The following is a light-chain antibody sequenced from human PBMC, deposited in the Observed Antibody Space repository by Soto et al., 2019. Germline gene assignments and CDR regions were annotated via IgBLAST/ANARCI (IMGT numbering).Light chain of an antibody. V-gene: IGKV1-13*02. Sequence: AIQLTQSPSSLSASVGDRVTITCRASQGISSALAWYQQKPGKAPKLLIYDASSLESGVPSRFSGSGSWTDFTLTISSLQPEDFATYYCQQFNSYPGNTFGQGTKLEIK. CDR2: DAS. CDR3: QQFNSYPGNT. CDR1: QGISSA. J-gene: IGKJ2*01.